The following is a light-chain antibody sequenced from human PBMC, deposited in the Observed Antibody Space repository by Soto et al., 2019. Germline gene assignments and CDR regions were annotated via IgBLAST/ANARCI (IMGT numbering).Light chain of an antibody. V-gene: IGKV1-39*01. Sequence: DIQMTLSPSSLSASVGDRVTITCRTSQNIDNYLSWYQQKPGKAPNLLIFSASILQSGVPSRFSGSGSGTVFSLTISSLQPEDFATYYCQQSYSTFVTFGQGTKVDIK. CDR1: QNIDNY. J-gene: IGKJ1*01. CDR2: SAS. CDR3: QQSYSTFVT.